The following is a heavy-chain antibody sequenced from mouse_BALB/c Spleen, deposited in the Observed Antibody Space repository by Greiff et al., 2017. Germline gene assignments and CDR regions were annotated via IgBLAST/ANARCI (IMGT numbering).Heavy chain of an antibody. CDR1: GYTFTSYW. D-gene: IGHD2-14*01. CDR2: INPSTGYT. Sequence: VQLQQSGAELAKPGASVKMSCKASGYTFTSYWMHWVKQRPGQGLEWIGYINPSTGYTEYNQKFKDKATLTADKSSSTAYMQLSSLTSEDSAVYYCARPYYRYDAWFAYWGQGTLVTVSA. V-gene: IGHV1-7*01. CDR3: ARPYYRYDAWFAY. J-gene: IGHJ3*01.